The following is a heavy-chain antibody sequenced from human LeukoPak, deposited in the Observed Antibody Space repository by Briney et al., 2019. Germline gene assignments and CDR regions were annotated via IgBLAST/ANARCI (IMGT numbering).Heavy chain of an antibody. V-gene: IGHV4-4*02. Sequence: PSETLSLTCTVSGGSISSNNWWNWVRQPPGKGLEWIGEIYHSGTSNYNPSLKSRVTISLDKSKNQFSLKLNSVTAADTAVYYCAKSNGYGLIDIWGQGTMVTVSS. D-gene: IGHD3-10*01. CDR3: AKSNGYGLIDI. J-gene: IGHJ3*02. CDR1: GGSISSNNW. CDR2: IYHSGTS.